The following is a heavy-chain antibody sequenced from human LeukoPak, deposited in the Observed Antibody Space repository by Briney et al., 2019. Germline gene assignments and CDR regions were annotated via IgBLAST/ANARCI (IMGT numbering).Heavy chain of an antibody. CDR2: IYYSGST. D-gene: IGHD4-11*01. J-gene: IGHJ4*02. V-gene: IGHV4-59*12. Sequence: SETLSLTCTVSGGSISSYYWSWIRQPPGKGLEWIGYIYYSGSTNYNPSLKSRVTISVDTSKNQLSLKLSPVTAADTAVYYCARDPTTVTTIFDSWGQGILVTVSS. CDR1: GGSISSYY. CDR3: ARDPTTVTTIFDS.